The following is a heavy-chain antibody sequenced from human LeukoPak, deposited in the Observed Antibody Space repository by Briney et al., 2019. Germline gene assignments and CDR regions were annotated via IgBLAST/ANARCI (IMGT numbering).Heavy chain of an antibody. V-gene: IGHV3-20*04. CDR3: ASCSGGSCYLRRYFDY. J-gene: IGHJ4*02. Sequence: GGSLRLSCAASGFTFDDYGMSWVRQAPGKGLEWVSGINWNGGSTGYADSVKGRFTISRDNAKNSLYLQMNSLRAEDTAVYYCASCSGGSCYLRRYFDYWGQGTLVTVSS. D-gene: IGHD2-15*01. CDR1: GFTFDDYG. CDR2: INWNGGST.